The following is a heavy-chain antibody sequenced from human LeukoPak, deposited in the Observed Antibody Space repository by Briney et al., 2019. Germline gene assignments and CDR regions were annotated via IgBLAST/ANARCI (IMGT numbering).Heavy chain of an antibody. Sequence: SETLSLTCTVSGCTISSCSNYWVWIRQAPGKGLEWIGSIYYSGSTYYNPTLKSRVTISVDTSKNQFSLKLSSVTAADTAVYYCARHSRPLPCIAAARSDYWGQGTLVTVSS. J-gene: IGHJ4*02. V-gene: IGHV4-39*01. CDR3: ARHSRPLPCIAAARSDY. D-gene: IGHD6-13*01. CDR2: IYYSGST. CDR1: GCTISSCSNY.